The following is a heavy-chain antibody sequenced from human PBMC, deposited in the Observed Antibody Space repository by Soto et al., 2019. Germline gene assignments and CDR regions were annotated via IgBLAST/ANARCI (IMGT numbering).Heavy chain of an antibody. CDR2: FSLSGTT. J-gene: IGHJ4*02. D-gene: IGHD2-8*02. Sequence: SETLSLTCTVSGASITGTSYWSWIRQPAGKGLEWIGRFSLSGTTNYNPSLRSRVTMSADVSKNQFSLRLTSVTAADTALYYCARGMTPPGAPAWYYFDSWGQGTLVTV. V-gene: IGHV4-4*07. CDR3: ARGMTPPGAPAWYYFDS. CDR1: GASITGTSY.